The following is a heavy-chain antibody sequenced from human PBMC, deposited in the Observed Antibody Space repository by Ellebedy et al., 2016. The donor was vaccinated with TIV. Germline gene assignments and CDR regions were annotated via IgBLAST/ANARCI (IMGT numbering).Heavy chain of an antibody. D-gene: IGHD3-22*01. CDR3: AREVVAITTGWFDP. Sequence: ASVKVSXKASGYTFTSYAMHWVRQAPGQRLEWMGWINAGNGNTKYSQKFQGRVTITRDTSASTAYMELSSLRSEDTAVYYCAREVVAITTGWFDPWGQGTLVTVSS. J-gene: IGHJ5*02. CDR1: GYTFTSYA. V-gene: IGHV1-3*01. CDR2: INAGNGNT.